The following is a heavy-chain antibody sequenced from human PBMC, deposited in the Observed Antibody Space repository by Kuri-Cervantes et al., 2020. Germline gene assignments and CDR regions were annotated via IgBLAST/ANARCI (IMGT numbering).Heavy chain of an antibody. CDR3: ARGLKGDFWSGYYYFDY. Sequence: SETLSLTCAVYGRSFNTYYWSWIRQSPGRGLEWIGEINHSGSTNYNPSLKSRVTISVDTSKNQFSLKLSSVTAADTAVYYCARGLKGDFWSGYYYFDYWGQGTLVTVSS. CDR1: GRSFNTYY. CDR2: INHSGST. D-gene: IGHD3-3*01. J-gene: IGHJ4*02. V-gene: IGHV4-34*01.